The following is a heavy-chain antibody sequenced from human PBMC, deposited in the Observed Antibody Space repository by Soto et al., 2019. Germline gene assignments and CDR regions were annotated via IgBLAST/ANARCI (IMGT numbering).Heavy chain of an antibody. Sequence: EVQLVESGGGLVQPGGSLRLSCAASGLSVSNNYMSWVRQDPGKGLEWVSVIYSGGTTFYADSVKGRFIISRDISKNMLYLQMNSLRADDTAVYYCASDYRLMVGGAGFDYWGQGVLVTVSA. J-gene: IGHJ4*02. D-gene: IGHD3-10*01. CDR2: IYSGGTT. V-gene: IGHV3-66*01. CDR1: GLSVSNNY. CDR3: ASDYRLMVGGAGFDY.